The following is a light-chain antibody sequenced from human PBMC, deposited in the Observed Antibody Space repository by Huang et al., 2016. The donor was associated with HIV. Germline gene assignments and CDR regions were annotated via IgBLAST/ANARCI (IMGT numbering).Light chain of an antibody. V-gene: IGKV3D-20*01. CDR2: DTS. CDR1: QSVSSGY. Sequence: IVLTQSPVTLSLTPGVRVTLSCGASQSVSSGYLAWYQQKPGLAPRLLIYDTSIRATGVPDRFSGSGSGTDFTLSISSLEPEDFAVYYCQQYGSAPVTFGHGTRL. J-gene: IGKJ1*01. CDR3: QQYGSAPVT.